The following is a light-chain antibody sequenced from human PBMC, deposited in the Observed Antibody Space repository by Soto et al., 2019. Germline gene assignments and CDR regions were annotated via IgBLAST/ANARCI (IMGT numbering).Light chain of an antibody. CDR2: LGS. CDR1: QSLLHSNGYNY. Sequence: DIVMTQSPLSLPVTPGEPASISCRSSQSLLHSNGYNYLDWYLQKPGQSPQLLIYLGSTRASGVPDRFSVSGSGTDFTLKISRVEAADVGVYYCMQALHTPLTFGGGTKVEIK. CDR3: MQALHTPLT. J-gene: IGKJ4*01. V-gene: IGKV2-28*01.